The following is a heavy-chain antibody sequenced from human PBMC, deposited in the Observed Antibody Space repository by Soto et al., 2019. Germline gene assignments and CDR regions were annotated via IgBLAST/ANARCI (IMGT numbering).Heavy chain of an antibody. V-gene: IGHV4-4*07. CDR1: GGSINTFY. CDR3: AREGSYSAYNFAHGIQLWSFDF. Sequence: LSETLSLTCTVSGGSINTFYWSWVRRPAGKGLEWIGRIFSSGSTSFNPSLESRVAMSVDTSKNHFSLNLSSVTAADMAVYYCAREGSYSAYNFAHGIQLWSFDFWGQGALVTVSS. CDR2: IFSSGST. D-gene: IGHD5-12*01. J-gene: IGHJ4*02.